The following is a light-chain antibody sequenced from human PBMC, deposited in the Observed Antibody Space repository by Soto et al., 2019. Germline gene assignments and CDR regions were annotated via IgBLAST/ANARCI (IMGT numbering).Light chain of an antibody. CDR2: ENN. CDR1: SSNIGHNY. CDR3: GTWDSSLSAYV. Sequence: QPVLTQPPSVSAAPGQKVTISCSGSSSNIGHNYVSWYQQLPGTAPKLLIYENNKRPSGIPDRFSGSKSGTSATLGITGLQTGDEADYYCGTWDSSLSAYVFGTGTKVTVL. J-gene: IGLJ1*01. V-gene: IGLV1-51*02.